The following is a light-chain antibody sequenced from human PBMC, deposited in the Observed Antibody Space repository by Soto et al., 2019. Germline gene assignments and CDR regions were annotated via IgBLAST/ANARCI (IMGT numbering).Light chain of an antibody. CDR2: AAS. J-gene: IGKJ2*01. CDR1: QSISSY. Sequence: DIQVTQSPSSLSASVGDRVTITCRASQSISSYLNWYQQKPGKAPKLLIYAASSLHSGVPSRFSGSGSGTDFTLIISSLQPEDFATYYCQQSYSTLATFGQGTKLEIK. V-gene: IGKV1-39*01. CDR3: QQSYSTLAT.